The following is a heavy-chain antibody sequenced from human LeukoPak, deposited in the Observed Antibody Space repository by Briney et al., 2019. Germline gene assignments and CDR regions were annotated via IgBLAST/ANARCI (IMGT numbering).Heavy chain of an antibody. V-gene: IGHV3-30-3*01. J-gene: IGHJ4*02. CDR3: ARGVEMATSDYFDY. CDR1: GFTFSSYW. D-gene: IGHD5-24*01. Sequence: GGSLRLSCTASGFTFSSYWMSWVRQAPGKGLEWVAVISYDGSNKYYADSVKGRFTISRDNSKNTLYLQMNSLRAEDTAVYYCARGVEMATSDYFDYWGQGTLVTVSS. CDR2: ISYDGSNK.